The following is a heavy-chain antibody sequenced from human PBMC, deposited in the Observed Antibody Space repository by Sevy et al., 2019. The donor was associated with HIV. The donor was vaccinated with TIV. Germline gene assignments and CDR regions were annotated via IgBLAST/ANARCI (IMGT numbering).Heavy chain of an antibody. Sequence: GGSLRLSCAASGFTFSSYSMNWVRQAPGKGLEWFSYISSSSSTIYYADSVKGRFTISRANAKNSLYLQMNSLRDEDTAVYYCARDSTGTLNWFDPWGQGTLVTVSS. J-gene: IGHJ5*02. CDR3: ARDSTGTLNWFDP. CDR2: ISSSSSTI. D-gene: IGHD3-16*01. CDR1: GFTFSSYS. V-gene: IGHV3-48*02.